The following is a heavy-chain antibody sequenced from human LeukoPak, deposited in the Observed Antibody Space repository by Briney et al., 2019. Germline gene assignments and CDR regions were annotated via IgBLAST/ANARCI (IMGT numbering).Heavy chain of an antibody. J-gene: IGHJ4*02. CDR2: IRSSGSPK. D-gene: IGHD4-17*01. V-gene: IGHV3-48*03. Sequence: GGSLRLSCAASGFTFSSYEMNWVRQAPGKGLEWVSYIRSSGSPKYYADSVKGRFTISRDNSKNTLYLQMNSLRAEDTAIYYCAKDAPLYDDYVFDYWGQGALVTVSS. CDR1: GFTFSSYE. CDR3: AKDAPLYDDYVFDY.